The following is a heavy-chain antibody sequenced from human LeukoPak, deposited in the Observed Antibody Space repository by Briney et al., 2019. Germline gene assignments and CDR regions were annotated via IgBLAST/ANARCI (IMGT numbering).Heavy chain of an antibody. CDR2: ISGSGGST. CDR3: AKDSSGYCSGGSCYLSRAFDY. Sequence: GGSLRLSCAASGFTFSSYAMSWVRQAPGKGLEWVSAISGSGGSTYYADSVKGRFTISRDNSKNTLYLQMNSLRAEDTAVYYCAKDSSGYCSGGSCYLSRAFDYWGQGTLVTVSS. D-gene: IGHD2-15*01. V-gene: IGHV3-23*01. J-gene: IGHJ4*02. CDR1: GFTFSSYA.